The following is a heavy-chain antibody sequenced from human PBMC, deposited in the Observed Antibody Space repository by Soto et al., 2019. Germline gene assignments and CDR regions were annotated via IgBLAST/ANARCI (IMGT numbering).Heavy chain of an antibody. CDR2: IRSKANSYAT. D-gene: IGHD6-13*01. CDR3: TRHPHGGGASAGTYYYYGMEV. Sequence: GLLRPPCASSGLTFSGSAMHWVRPATWKGLEWVGRIRSKANSYATAYAASVKGRFTISRDDSKNTAYLQMNSLKTEDTAVYYCTRHPHGGGASAGTYYYYGMEVWGQGTTVTGPS. CDR1: GLTFSGSA. V-gene: IGHV3-73*01. J-gene: IGHJ6*02.